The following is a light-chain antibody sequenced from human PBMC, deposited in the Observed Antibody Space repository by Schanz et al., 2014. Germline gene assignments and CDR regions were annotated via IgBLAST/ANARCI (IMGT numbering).Light chain of an antibody. Sequence: QSALTQPASVSGSPGQSITISCTGTSSDVGSYDLVSWYQQHPAKAPKLMIYEDSKWPSGVSNRFSGSKSGNTASLTISGLQAEDEADYYCCSYVGGSAVFGGGTKLTVL. CDR1: SSDVGSYDL. J-gene: IGLJ3*02. CDR2: EDS. CDR3: CSYVGGSAV. V-gene: IGLV2-23*01.